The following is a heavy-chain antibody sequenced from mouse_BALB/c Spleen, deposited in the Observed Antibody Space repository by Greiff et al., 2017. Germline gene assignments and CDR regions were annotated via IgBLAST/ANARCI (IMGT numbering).Heavy chain of an antibody. Sequence: VHVKQSGPELVKPGASVKIPCKASGYTFTDYNMDWVKQSHGKSLEWIGDINPNNGGTIYNQKFKGKATLTVDKSSSTAYMELRSLTSEDTAVYYCARRDYRYDEAMDYWGQGTSVTVSS. CDR3: ARRDYRYDEAMDY. CDR2: INPNNGGT. CDR1: GYTFTDYN. V-gene: IGHV1-18*01. J-gene: IGHJ4*01. D-gene: IGHD2-14*01.